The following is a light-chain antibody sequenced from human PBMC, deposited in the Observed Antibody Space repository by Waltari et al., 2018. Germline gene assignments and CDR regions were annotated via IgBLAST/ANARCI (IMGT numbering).Light chain of an antibody. CDR2: GAS. CDR3: QQYNNWQIT. CDR1: QSVGYN. Sequence: EVVMTQSPATLSVSPGERVTLSCRAIQSVGYNLAWFQQQPGQAPRLLIYGASPRATHIPDRFSGSGSGTAFTLTISSLQSEDFANYYCQQYNNWQITFGQGTRLDLK. J-gene: IGKJ5*01. V-gene: IGKV3-15*01.